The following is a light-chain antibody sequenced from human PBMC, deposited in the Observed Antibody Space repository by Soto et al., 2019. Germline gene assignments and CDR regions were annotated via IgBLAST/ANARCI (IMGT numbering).Light chain of an antibody. CDR3: QHYQNWHT. CDR2: GAS. CDR1: QSVSSD. J-gene: IGKJ4*01. V-gene: IGKV3-15*01. Sequence: ELVMTQSPVTLSVSPGERATLSCRASQSVSSDLAWYQQKPGQAPRLLMYGASARAAGIPARFSGSWSGTEFTLTINSLQSEDSAVYYCQHYQNWHTFGGGTKVEIK.